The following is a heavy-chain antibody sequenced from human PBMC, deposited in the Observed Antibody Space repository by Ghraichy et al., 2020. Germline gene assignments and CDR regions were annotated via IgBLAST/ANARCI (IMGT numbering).Heavy chain of an antibody. V-gene: IGHV1-69*01. CDR2: IIPIFGTT. CDR3: ARGELTTVTTYYFDY. Sequence: VKVSCKASGGTFSSYAISWVRQAPGQGLEWMGGIIPIFGTTNYAQKFQGRVTITADESTSTAYMELSSLRSEDTTVYYCARGELTTVTTYYFDYWGQGTLVTVSS. J-gene: IGHJ4*02. CDR1: GGTFSSYA. D-gene: IGHD4-17*01.